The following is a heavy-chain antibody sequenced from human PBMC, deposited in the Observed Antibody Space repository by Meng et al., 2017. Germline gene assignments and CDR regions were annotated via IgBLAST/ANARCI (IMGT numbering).Heavy chain of an antibody. V-gene: IGHV5-51*01. D-gene: IGHD6-13*01. CDR2: IYPGDFDT. J-gene: IGHJ4*02. Sequence: GESLKISCKTSGYSFTTYWIGWVRQMPGKGLEWMGIIYPGDFDTRYSPSFQGQVTISVDKSISTAYLQWSSLKASDTAMYYCARHRYIAAEIDYWGQGTLVTVSS. CDR3: ARHRYIAAEIDY. CDR1: GYSFTTYW.